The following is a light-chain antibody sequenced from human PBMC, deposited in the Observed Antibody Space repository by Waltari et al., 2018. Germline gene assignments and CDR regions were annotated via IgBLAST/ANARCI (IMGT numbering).Light chain of an antibody. Sequence: QSALTQPASVSGSPGQSITISCTGTSIDVGDYNFVSWYQNHPGKAPKLIIYDVSDRPPGVSNLFPGTKSGNTASLTIAGLQAEDEAMYYCSSFTVSSFVLFGVGTMLTVL. CDR1: SIDVGDYNF. CDR2: DVS. J-gene: IGLJ2*01. V-gene: IGLV2-14*03. CDR3: SSFTVSSFVL.